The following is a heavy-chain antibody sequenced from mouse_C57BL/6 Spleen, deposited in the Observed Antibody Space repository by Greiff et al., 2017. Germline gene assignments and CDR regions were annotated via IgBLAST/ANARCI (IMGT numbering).Heavy chain of an antibody. D-gene: IGHD2-4*01. CDR3: ARGRIYYDYDYAMDY. CDR1: GFTFSSYA. V-gene: IGHV5-4*03. Sequence: EVKLVESGGGLVKPGGSLKLSCAASGFTFSSYAMSWVRQTPEKRLEWVATISDGGSYTYYPDNVKGRFTISRDNAKNNLYLQMSHLKSEDTAMYYCARGRIYYDYDYAMDYWGQGTSVTVSS. CDR2: ISDGGSYT. J-gene: IGHJ4*01.